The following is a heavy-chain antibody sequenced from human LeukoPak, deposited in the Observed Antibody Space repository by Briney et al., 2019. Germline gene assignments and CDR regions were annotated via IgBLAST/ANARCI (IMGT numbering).Heavy chain of an antibody. CDR1: GGTFSSYA. D-gene: IGHD4-17*01. J-gene: IGHJ4*02. CDR3: AKNYGDSDY. V-gene: IGHV3-23*01. CDR2: ISGSGGST. Sequence: SCKASGGTFSSYAMSWVRQAPGKGLEWVSAISGSGGSTYYADSVKGRFTISRDNSKNTLYLQMNSLRAEDTAVYYCAKNYGDSDYWGQGTLVTVSS.